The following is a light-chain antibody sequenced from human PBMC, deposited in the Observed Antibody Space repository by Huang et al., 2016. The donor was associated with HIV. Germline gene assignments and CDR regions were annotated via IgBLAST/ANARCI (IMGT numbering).Light chain of an antibody. CDR1: QSVSRY. CDR2: DAS. V-gene: IGKV3-11*01. J-gene: IGKJ2*01. CDR3: QQRSNWPPYT. Sequence: EIVLTQSPATLSLSPGERSTLSCRASQSVSRYLAWYQQKPGQCPRLLIYDASNRATGIPARFSGSGSGTYVTLTISSLEPEDFAVYYCQQRSNWPPYTFGQGTKLEIK.